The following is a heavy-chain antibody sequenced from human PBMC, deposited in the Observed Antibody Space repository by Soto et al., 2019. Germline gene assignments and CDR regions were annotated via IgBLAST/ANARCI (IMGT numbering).Heavy chain of an antibody. CDR3: ASAGPLANDFWSGYSYYYGMDV. V-gene: IGHV1-3*01. CDR1: GYTFTSYA. CDR2: INAGNGNT. Sequence: ASVKVSCKAAGYTFTSYAMHWVRQAPGQRLEWMGWINAGNGNTKYSQKFQGRVTITRDTSASTAYMELSSLRSEDTAVYYCASAGPLANDFWSGYSYYYGMDVWGQGTTVTVSS. J-gene: IGHJ6*02. D-gene: IGHD3-3*01.